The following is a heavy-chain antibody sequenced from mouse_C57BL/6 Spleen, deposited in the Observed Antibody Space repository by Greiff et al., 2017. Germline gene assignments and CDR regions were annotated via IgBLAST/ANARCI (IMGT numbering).Heavy chain of an antibody. CDR1: GFTFSSYG. V-gene: IGHV5-6*01. CDR3: ARQAELYAMDY. J-gene: IGHJ4*01. D-gene: IGHD6-1*01. Sequence: EVQRVESGGDLVNPGGSLKLSCAASGFTFSSYGMSWVRQTPDKRLEWVATISSGGSYTYYPDSVKGRFTISRDNAKNTLYLQMSGLKSGDTDLYNCARQAELYAMDYWGQETSLTVSS. CDR2: ISSGGSYT.